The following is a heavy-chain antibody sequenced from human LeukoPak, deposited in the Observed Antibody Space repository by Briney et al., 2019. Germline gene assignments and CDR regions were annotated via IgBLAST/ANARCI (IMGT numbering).Heavy chain of an antibody. CDR1: GGSISSGSYY. Sequence: PSETLSLTCTVSGGSISSGSYYWGWIRQPPGKGLEWIGSIYYSGSTYYNPSLKSRVTISVDTSKNQFSLKLSSVTAADTAVYYCAIFSSWTRWFDPWGQGTLVTVSS. J-gene: IGHJ5*02. CDR3: AIFSSWTRWFDP. CDR2: IYYSGST. V-gene: IGHV4-39*07. D-gene: IGHD6-13*01.